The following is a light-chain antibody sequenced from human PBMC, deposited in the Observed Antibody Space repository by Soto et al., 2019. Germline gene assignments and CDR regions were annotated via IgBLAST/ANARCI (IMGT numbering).Light chain of an antibody. J-gene: IGKJ1*01. Sequence: DIQMTQSPSTLSASVGDRVIITCRASQRSRTCLDWYQQKPGKATKLLIYKASSLECGVPSRFSGSGSGTEFTIIISIHQPDDFANYYCQQYATMVTFGQGTKVE. CDR3: QQYATMVT. CDR1: QRSRTC. CDR2: KAS. V-gene: IGKV1-5*03.